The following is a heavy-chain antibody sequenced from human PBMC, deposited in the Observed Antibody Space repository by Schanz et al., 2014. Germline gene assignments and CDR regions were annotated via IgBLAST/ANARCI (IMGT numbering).Heavy chain of an antibody. V-gene: IGHV3-49*04. J-gene: IGHJ5*02. D-gene: IGHD3-10*01. CDR2: IRSKAYGGTT. CDR3: SRVVGELLWCGEFNNWFDP. CDR1: GFTFGDYV. Sequence: ELQLVESGGGLVQPGRSLRLSCTTSGFTFGDYVMSWVRQAPGKGLEWVGFIRSKAYGGTTEYAASVKGRCTISRDDSKSIAYLQMNSLKTEDTAVYYCSRVVGELLWCGEFNNWFDPWGQGTLVTVSS.